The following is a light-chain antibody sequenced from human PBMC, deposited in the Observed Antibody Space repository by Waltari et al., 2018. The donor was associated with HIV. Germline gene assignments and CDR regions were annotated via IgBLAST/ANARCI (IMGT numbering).Light chain of an antibody. Sequence: QSVLTQPPSVSEAPRQRVTISCSGSSSNIGNKAVTWYQQVPGKAPKLLIYYDDLLSSGVSDRFSGSKSGTSASLAIRGLQSEDEAEYYCAAWDDYLNGYVFGSGTKVTVL. V-gene: IGLV1-36*01. CDR3: AAWDDYLNGYV. CDR1: SSNIGNKA. CDR2: YDD. J-gene: IGLJ1*01.